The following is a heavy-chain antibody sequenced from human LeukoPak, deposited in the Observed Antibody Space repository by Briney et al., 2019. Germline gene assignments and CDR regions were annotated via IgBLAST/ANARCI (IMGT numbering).Heavy chain of an antibody. CDR2: ISSSSSYT. D-gene: IGHD2-8*01. CDR3: AREAKAGAEVYV. Sequence: GRSLRLSCAASGFTYSSYVIHWVRQAPGKGLEWVSYISSSSSYTNYADSVKGRFTISRDNAKNSLYLQMNSLRAEDTAVYYCAREAKAGAEVYVWGQGATFSVSS. CDR1: GFTYSSYV. V-gene: IGHV3-21*05. J-gene: IGHJ3*01.